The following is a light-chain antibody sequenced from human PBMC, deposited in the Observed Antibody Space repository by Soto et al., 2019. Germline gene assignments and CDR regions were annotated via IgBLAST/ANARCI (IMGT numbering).Light chain of an antibody. J-gene: IGKJ2*01. Sequence: DIQMTQFPSSLAASVGDRVTITCRASRGISNHLAWFQQKPGEAPKSLISAASTLQSGVPSKFSGSGSGTDFTLTIISLQAEDFATYYCQQYDSYPHTFGQGTKLEIK. CDR2: AAS. CDR3: QQYDSYPHT. CDR1: RGISNH. V-gene: IGKV1-16*02.